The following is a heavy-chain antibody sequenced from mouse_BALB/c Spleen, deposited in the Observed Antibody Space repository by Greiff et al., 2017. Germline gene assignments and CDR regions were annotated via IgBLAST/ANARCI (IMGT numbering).Heavy chain of an antibody. CDR2: ISSGGST. V-gene: IGHV5-6-5*01. Sequence: EVKLVESGGGLVKPGGSLKLSCAASGFTFSSYAMSWVRQTPEKRLEWVASISSGGSTYYPDSVKGRFTISRDNARNILYLQMSSLRSEDTAMYYCAKDGYGNYAMDYWGQGTTVTVSS. D-gene: IGHD2-1*01. J-gene: IGHJ4*01. CDR1: GFTFSSYA. CDR3: AKDGYGNYAMDY.